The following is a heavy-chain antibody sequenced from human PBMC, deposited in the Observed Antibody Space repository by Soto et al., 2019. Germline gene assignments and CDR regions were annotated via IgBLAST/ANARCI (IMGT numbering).Heavy chain of an antibody. D-gene: IGHD6-13*01. V-gene: IGHV1-8*01. CDR1: GYTFISYD. CDR2: MNPNSGNT. J-gene: IGHJ6*02. CDR3: ARSRAAAPPRVGMDV. Sequence: ASVKVSCKTSGYTFISYDINWVRQATGQGLEWMGWMNPNSGNTGYAQKFQGRVTITADESTSIVFMEMSSLRFEDTAVYYCARSRAAAPPRVGMDVWGQGTTVTVSS.